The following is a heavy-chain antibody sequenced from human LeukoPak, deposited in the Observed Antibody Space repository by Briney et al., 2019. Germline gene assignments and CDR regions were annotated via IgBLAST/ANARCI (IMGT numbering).Heavy chain of an antibody. CDR3: ARRGTNAFDV. Sequence: QPSETLSLTCAVSGGSISSSNWWSWVRQPPGKGLEWIGSAYYNGETYYNPSLKSRVTISVDTSKSQFSLKLTSVTAADTAVYYCARRGTNAFDVWGQGTMVTVSS. V-gene: IGHV4-4*02. CDR1: GGSISSSNW. CDR2: AYYNGET. D-gene: IGHD3-16*01. J-gene: IGHJ3*01.